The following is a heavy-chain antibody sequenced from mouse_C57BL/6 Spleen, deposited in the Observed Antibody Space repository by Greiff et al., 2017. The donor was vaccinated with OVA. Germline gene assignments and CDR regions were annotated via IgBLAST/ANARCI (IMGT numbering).Heavy chain of an antibody. V-gene: IGHV3-6*01. Sequence: VQLQQSGPGLVKPSQSLSLTCSVTGYSITSGYYWNWIRQFPGNKLEWMGYIIYDGSNNYNPSLKNRISITRDTSKNQFFLKLNSVTTEDTATYYCARANWDKHFDVWGTGTTVTVSS. CDR3: ARANWDKHFDV. CDR1: GYSITSGYY. CDR2: IIYDGSN. J-gene: IGHJ1*03. D-gene: IGHD4-1*01.